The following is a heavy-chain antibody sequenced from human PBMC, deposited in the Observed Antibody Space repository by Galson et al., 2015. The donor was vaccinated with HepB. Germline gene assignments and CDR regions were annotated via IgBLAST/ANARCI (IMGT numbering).Heavy chain of an antibody. CDR1: GYTFTGYY. CDR2: INPNSGGT. V-gene: IGHV1-2*02. D-gene: IGHD3-10*01. Sequence: SVKVSCKASGYTFTGYYMHWVRQAPGQGLEWMGWINPNSGGTNYAQKFQGRVTMTRDTSISTAYMELSRLRSDDTAVYYCARVGVRGRYWDYFDYWGQGTLVTVSS. J-gene: IGHJ4*02. CDR3: ARVGVRGRYWDYFDY.